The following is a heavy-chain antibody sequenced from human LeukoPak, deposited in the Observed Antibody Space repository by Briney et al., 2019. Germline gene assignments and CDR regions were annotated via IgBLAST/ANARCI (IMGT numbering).Heavy chain of an antibody. J-gene: IGHJ3*01. V-gene: IGHV3-23*01. CDR1: GFTFSSYA. CDR2: ISGSGGST. Sequence: GGSLSLSCAASGFTFSSYAMSWVRQAPGKGLEWVSAISGSGGSTYYADSVKGRFTISRDNSKNSLYLQMDSLRAEDTAVYYCARGFRAFDFWAQGTMVTVSS. CDR3: ARGFRAFDF.